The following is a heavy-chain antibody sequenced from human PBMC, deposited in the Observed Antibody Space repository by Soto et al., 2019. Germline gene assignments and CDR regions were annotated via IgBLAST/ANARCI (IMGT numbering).Heavy chain of an antibody. CDR2: IWYDGSNK. V-gene: IGHV3-33*01. J-gene: IGHJ4*02. CDR3: ARDYDILTGSPLEY. Sequence: QVQLVESVGGVVQPGRSLRLSCAASGFTFSSYGMHWVRQAPGKGLEWVAVIWYDGSNKYYADSVKGRFTISRDNSKNTRYLQMNSLRAEDTAVYYCARDYDILTGSPLEYWGQGTLVTVS. CDR1: GFTFSSYG. D-gene: IGHD3-9*01.